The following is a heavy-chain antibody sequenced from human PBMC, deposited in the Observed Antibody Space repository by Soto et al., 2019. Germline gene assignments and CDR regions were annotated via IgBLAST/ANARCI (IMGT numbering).Heavy chain of an antibody. J-gene: IGHJ6*02. D-gene: IGHD2-2*01. CDR1: GGTFSTYT. Sequence: QVQLVQSGAEVKKPGSSVKVSCKASGGTFSTYTVSWVRQVPGQGLEWMGGIIPIFRTANYAQKFQGRVTVTADESTSTAYMELSSLRSEDTAVYYCARRYCISTSCHYYGMDVWGQGTTVTVSS. V-gene: IGHV1-69*12. CDR3: ARRYCISTSCHYYGMDV. CDR2: IIPIFRTA.